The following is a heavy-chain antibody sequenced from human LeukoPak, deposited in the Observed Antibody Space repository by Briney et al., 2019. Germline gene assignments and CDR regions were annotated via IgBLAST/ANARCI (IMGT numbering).Heavy chain of an antibody. CDR3: ARAYSSSFHAPLRY. CDR2: INPNTGDT. CDR1: GYTFTGYY. J-gene: IGHJ4*02. D-gene: IGHD6-6*01. V-gene: IGHV1-2*02. Sequence: ASVKVSCKASGYTFTGYYMHWVRQAPGQGLEWIGWINPNTGDTDYVQNFQGRVTMTRDTSISTAYMELSRLRSDATAVYYCARAYSSSFHAPLRYWGQGTLVTVSS.